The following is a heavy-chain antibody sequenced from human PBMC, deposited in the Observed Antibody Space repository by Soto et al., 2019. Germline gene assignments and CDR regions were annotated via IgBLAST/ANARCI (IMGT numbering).Heavy chain of an antibody. D-gene: IGHD2-15*01. CDR2: INTDGLS. J-gene: IGHJ6*02. V-gene: IGHV4-4*07. Sequence: LSLTCSVSGVSITSYYWSWIRQSAGGGLEWMGRINTDGLSTYSPSFKSRLTMSLDTSKNQVSLRLISVTAADTAVYFCARVPVAVAATEDYYGLDVWGQGTTVTVSS. CDR1: GVSITSYY. CDR3: ARVPVAVAATEDYYGLDV.